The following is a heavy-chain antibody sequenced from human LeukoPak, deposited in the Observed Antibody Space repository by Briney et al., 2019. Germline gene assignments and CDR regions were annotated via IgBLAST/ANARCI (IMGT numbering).Heavy chain of an antibody. CDR3: ATLIVVVPAAMGDIFDY. CDR2: INPNSGDT. V-gene: IGHV1-2*02. D-gene: IGHD2-2*01. CDR1: GYTFTGYY. J-gene: IGHJ4*02. Sequence: ASVKVSCKASGYTFTGYYIHWVRQAPGQGLECMGWINPNSGDTSYAQKFQGRVTMTRDTSISTAYMELSRLRSDDTAVYYCATLIVVVPAAMGDIFDYWGQGTLVTVSS.